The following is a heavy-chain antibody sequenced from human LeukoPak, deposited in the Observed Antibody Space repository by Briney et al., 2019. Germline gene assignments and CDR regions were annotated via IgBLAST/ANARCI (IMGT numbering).Heavy chain of an antibody. CDR2: INWNGGST. D-gene: IGHD3-16*01. J-gene: IGHJ4*02. Sequence: GGSLRLSCAASGFTFDEYGMSWVRQAPGKGLEWVSGINWNGGSTGYADSVKGRFTISRDDARNSVYLQLNSLRVEDTALYYCARGRGWVDHWGQGTLVTVSS. CDR3: ARGRGWVDH. V-gene: IGHV3-20*04. CDR1: GFTFDEYG.